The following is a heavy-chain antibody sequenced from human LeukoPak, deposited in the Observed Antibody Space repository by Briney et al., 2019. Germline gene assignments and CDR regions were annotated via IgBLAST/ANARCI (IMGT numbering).Heavy chain of an antibody. CDR3: ASNWSDFDY. Sequence: SETLSLTCTVSGYFITTGHYWGWARQPPGKGLEWIGSIYEGETTYYNPSLKTRLIISLDRSKNQFSLKLSSVTAADTAVYYCASNWSDFDYWGPGILVTVSS. V-gene: IGHV4-38-2*02. J-gene: IGHJ4*02. CDR1: GYFITTGHY. D-gene: IGHD1-1*01. CDR2: IYEGETT.